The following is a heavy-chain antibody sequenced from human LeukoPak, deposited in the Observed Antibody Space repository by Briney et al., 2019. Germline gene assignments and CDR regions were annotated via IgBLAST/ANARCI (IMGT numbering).Heavy chain of an antibody. CDR3: AGNIKYYGGLDY. CDR1: GGSISSSSYY. D-gene: IGHD4-23*01. V-gene: IGHV4-39*01. J-gene: IGHJ4*02. CDR2: IYYSGTT. Sequence: SETLSLTCAVSGGSISSSSYYWGWIRQPPGKGLEWIGSIYYSGTTYYNPSLKSRVTTSVDTSKNQLSLKLSSVTAADTAVYYCAGNIKYYGGLDYWGQGTLVTVSS.